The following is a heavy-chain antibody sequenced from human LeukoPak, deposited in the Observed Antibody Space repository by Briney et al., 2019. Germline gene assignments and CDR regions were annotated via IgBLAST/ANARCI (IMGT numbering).Heavy chain of an antibody. J-gene: IGHJ6*02. CDR3: ARGAPDYLYVMDV. Sequence: PSETLSLTCTVSGDSLNGYYWTWIRQPPGKGLEWIGYIYYTRTTNYNPSLKSRVTISKDTSKNQFSLKLRSVTAADTAVYYCARGAPDYLYVMDVWGQGTTVTVSS. V-gene: IGHV4-59*01. D-gene: IGHD4-11*01. CDR1: GDSLNGYY. CDR2: IYYTRTT.